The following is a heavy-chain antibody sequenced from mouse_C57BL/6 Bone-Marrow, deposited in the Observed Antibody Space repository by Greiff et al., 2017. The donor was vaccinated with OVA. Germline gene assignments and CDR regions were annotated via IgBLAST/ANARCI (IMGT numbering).Heavy chain of an antibody. CDR2: ISGGGGNT. CDR1: GFTFSSYT. D-gene: IGHD2-4*01. V-gene: IGHV5-9*01. CDR3: ARRDDYDGALFDY. J-gene: IGHJ2*01. Sequence: EVMLVESGGGLVKPGGSLKLSCAASGFTFSSYTMSWVRQTPEKRLEWVATISGGGGNTYYPDSVKGRFTISRDNAKNTLYLQMSSLRSVDTALYYCARRDDYDGALFDYWGQGTTLTVSS.